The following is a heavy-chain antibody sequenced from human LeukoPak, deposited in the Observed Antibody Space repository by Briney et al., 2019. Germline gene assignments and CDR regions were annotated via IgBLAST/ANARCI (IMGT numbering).Heavy chain of an antibody. CDR2: ISSSSSMI. CDR1: GFTFSSYS. Sequence: GGSLRLSCAACGFTFSSYSVSCVRQAPGKGLEWVSYISSSSSMIYYADSVKGRFTISRDNAKNSVYLQMKSLRDEDTAIYYCARDYGDLPARVPYFDYWGQGTLVTVSS. J-gene: IGHJ4*02. V-gene: IGHV3-48*02. D-gene: IGHD4-17*01. CDR3: ARDYGDLPARVPYFDY.